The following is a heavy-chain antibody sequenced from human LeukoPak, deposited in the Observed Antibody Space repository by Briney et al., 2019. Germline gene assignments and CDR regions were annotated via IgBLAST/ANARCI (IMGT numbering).Heavy chain of an antibody. D-gene: IGHD3-16*02. CDR1: GFTFSSYG. Sequence: GGSLRLSCAASGFTFSSYGMHWVRQAPGKGLEWVAVISYDGSNKYYADSVKGRFIISRDNSKNTLYLQMNSLRAEDTAVYYCAKEEKELSRVYYYGMDVWGQGTTVTVSS. V-gene: IGHV3-30*18. J-gene: IGHJ6*02. CDR2: ISYDGSNK. CDR3: AKEEKELSRVYYYGMDV.